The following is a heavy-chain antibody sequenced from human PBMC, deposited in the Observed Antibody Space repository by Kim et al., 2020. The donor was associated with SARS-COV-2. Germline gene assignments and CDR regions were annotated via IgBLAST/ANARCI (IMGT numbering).Heavy chain of an antibody. D-gene: IGHD3-22*01. V-gene: IGHV1-24*01. CDR1: GYTLTELS. CDR2: FDPEDGET. CDR3: ATFPKCCMIVVP. J-gene: IGHJ4*02. Sequence: ASVKVSCKVSGYTLTELSMHWVRQAPGKGLEWMGGFDPEDGETIYAQKFQGRVTMTEDTSTDTAYMELSILRSEDTAVYYCATFPKCCMIVVPWGQGTLVTVSS.